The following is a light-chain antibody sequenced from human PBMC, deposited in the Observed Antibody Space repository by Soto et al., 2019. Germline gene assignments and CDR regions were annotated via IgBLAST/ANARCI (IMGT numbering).Light chain of an antibody. V-gene: IGLV1-51*01. CDR3: GAWDSRLTAYV. Sequence: QSVLTQPPSVSAAPGQEVTISCSGSSSNIGDNSVSWYQQLPGTAPKLLIYDNNKRPSGIPARFSGSKSGTSATLGITGLQTGDEADYYCGAWDSRLTAYVFGSGTKVTVL. CDR2: DNN. J-gene: IGLJ1*01. CDR1: SSNIGDNS.